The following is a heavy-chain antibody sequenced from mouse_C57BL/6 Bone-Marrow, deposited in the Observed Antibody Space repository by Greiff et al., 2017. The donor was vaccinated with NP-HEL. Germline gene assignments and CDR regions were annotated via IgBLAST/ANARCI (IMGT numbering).Heavy chain of an antibody. D-gene: IGHD1-1*01. V-gene: IGHV14-3*01. CDR2: IDPANGNT. J-gene: IGHJ2*01. Sequence: DVQLQESVAELVRPGASVKLSCTASGFNIKNTYMHWVKQRPEQGLEWIGRIDPANGNTKYAPKFQGKATITADTSSNTAYLQLSSLTSEDTAIYYCAIYYYGSSLCYFDYWGQGTTLTVSS. CDR3: AIYYYGSSLCYFDY. CDR1: GFNIKNTY.